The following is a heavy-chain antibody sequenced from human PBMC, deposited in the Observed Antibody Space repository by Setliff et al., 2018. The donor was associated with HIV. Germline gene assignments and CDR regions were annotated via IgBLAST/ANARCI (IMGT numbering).Heavy chain of an antibody. V-gene: IGHV3-15*01. J-gene: IGHJ4*02. CDR1: GFTFNYAW. CDR3: IADLTDPPAFGPDY. D-gene: IGHD3-3*02. CDR2: IKSKIDGETT. Sequence: PWGALRLSCATSGFTFNYAWMGWVRQAPGKGLEWVGRIKSKIDGETTDYAAPVKGRFTISRDDSKNILYLQLNSLKIEDTAVYHCIADLTDPPAFGPDYWGQGTLVTVSS.